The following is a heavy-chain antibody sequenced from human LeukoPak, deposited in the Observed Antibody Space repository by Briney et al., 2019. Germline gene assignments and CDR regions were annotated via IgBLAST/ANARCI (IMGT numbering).Heavy chain of an antibody. CDR1: DDSFSSHY. CDR2: ISYIGST. D-gene: IGHD4-17*01. V-gene: IGHV4-59*11. CDR3: ARDLVTVTKGFDI. J-gene: IGHJ3*02. Sequence: SETLSLTCAVSDDSFSSHYWTWIRQPPGKGLEWIGYISYIGSTNYNSSLKSRVTISIDTSKNQFSLKLSSVTAADTAVYYCARDLVTVTKGFDIWGQGTMVSVSS.